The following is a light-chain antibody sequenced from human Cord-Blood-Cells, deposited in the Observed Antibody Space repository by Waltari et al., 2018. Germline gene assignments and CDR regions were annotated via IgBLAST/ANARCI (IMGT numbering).Light chain of an antibody. Sequence: QSVLTQPPSVSAAPGQKVTISCSGSSSNIGHNYVSWYQQLPGTAPKLLSYDNNKRPSGIPDRFSGSKSGTSATLGITGLQTGDEADYYCGTWDSSLSAYVFGTGTKVTVL. J-gene: IGLJ1*01. V-gene: IGLV1-51*01. CDR3: GTWDSSLSAYV. CDR2: DNN. CDR1: SSNIGHNY.